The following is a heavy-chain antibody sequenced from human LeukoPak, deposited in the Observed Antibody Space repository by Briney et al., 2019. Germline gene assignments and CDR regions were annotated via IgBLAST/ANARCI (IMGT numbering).Heavy chain of an antibody. D-gene: IGHD4-17*01. J-gene: IGHJ3*02. CDR1: GDSITSFY. CDR2: IYYSGST. CDR3: ARGGGYGDYVEAFDI. V-gene: IGHV4-59*12. Sequence: PSETLSLTCTVSGDSITSFYWSWIRQPPGKGLEWIGYIYYSGSTRYNPSLKSRVTISVDTSKSQFSLNLSSVTAADTAVYYCARGGGYGDYVEAFDIWGQGTMVTVSS.